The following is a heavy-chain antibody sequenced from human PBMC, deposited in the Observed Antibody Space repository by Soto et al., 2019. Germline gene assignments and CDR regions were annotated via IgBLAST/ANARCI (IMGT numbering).Heavy chain of an antibody. D-gene: IGHD3-10*01. Sequence: ESGGGLVKPGGSLRLSCAASGFTFSSYSMNWVRQAPGKGLEWVSSISSSSSYIYYADSVKGRFTISRDNAKNSLYLQMNSLRAEDTAVYYCAREFLFYGSGSYYPRTFDYWGQGTLVTVSS. V-gene: IGHV3-21*01. CDR2: ISSSSSYI. CDR1: GFTFSSYS. J-gene: IGHJ4*02. CDR3: AREFLFYGSGSYYPRTFDY.